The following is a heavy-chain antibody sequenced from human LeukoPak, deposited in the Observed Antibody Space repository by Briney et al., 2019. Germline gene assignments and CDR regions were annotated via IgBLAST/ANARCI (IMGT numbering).Heavy chain of an antibody. D-gene: IGHD3-10*01. CDR3: AKSSGSGSHYKGPYDY. CDR1: GFTFDDYA. J-gene: IGHJ4*02. Sequence: GGSLRLSCVASGFTFDDYAMHWVRHAPGKGLEWVSGISWNSGTIGYADSVRGRFTISRDNAKNSLYLQMNSLRAEDTALYYCAKSSGSGSHYKGPYDYWGQGTLVTVSS. CDR2: ISWNSGTI. V-gene: IGHV3-9*01.